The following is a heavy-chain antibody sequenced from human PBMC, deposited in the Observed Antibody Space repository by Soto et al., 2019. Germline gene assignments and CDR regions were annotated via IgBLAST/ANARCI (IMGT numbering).Heavy chain of an antibody. CDR3: ARMTAGISRHYLDY. CDR2: IRYSGRP. V-gene: IGHV4-30-4*08. D-gene: IGHD6-19*01. Sequence: TLSLTCTVSGASVSNGDYYWTWVRQRPGRGLEWIGLIRYSGRPLYTPSLKSRVTISVDTSKNHFSLNLRSGTAADTAVYFCARMTAGISRHYLDYWGRGPLVTVSS. CDR1: GASVSNGDYY. J-gene: IGHJ4*02.